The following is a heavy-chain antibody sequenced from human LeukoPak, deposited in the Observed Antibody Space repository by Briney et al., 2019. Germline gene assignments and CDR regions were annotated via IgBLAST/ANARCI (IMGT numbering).Heavy chain of an antibody. Sequence: PGGSLRLSCAASGFTFSNYEMNWVRQAPGKGLEWVSVIYSGGTTYYADSVKGRFTISRDNRKNTLYLQMNSLRAEDTAVYYCARTRTYSYDSSGHYYPTHFDYWGQGTLVTVSS. D-gene: IGHD3-22*01. CDR3: ARTRTYSYDSSGHYYPTHFDY. V-gene: IGHV3-66*01. CDR2: IYSGGTT. CDR1: GFTFSNYE. J-gene: IGHJ4*02.